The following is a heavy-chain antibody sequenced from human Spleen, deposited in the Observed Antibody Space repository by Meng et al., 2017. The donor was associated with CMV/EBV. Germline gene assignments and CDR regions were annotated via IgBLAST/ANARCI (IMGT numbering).Heavy chain of an antibody. J-gene: IGHJ5*02. CDR2: IHHSGTT. CDR1: GGSISSSSYY. D-gene: IGHD1-26*01. CDR3: ARDGARERGNWFDP. V-gene: IGHV4-61*01. Sequence: GSLRLSCTVSGGSISSSSYYWGWIRQPPGKGLEWIGYIHHSGTTNYNPSLKSRVTISEDTSKNQFSLKLSSVTAADTAVYYCARDGARERGNWFDPWGQGTLVTVSS.